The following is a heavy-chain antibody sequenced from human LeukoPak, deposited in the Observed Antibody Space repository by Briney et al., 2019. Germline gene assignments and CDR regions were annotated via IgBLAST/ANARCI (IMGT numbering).Heavy chain of an antibody. D-gene: IGHD5-18*01. V-gene: IGHV3-9*01. CDR2: ISWNSGSI. Sequence: GGSLRLSCAASGFTFDDYAMHWVRQAPGKGLEWVSGISWNSGSIGYADSVKGRFTISRDNAKNFLYLQMNSLRAEDTALYYCAKDVDTAMVTGGMDVWGQGTTVTVSS. J-gene: IGHJ6*02. CDR1: GFTFDDYA. CDR3: AKDVDTAMVTGGMDV.